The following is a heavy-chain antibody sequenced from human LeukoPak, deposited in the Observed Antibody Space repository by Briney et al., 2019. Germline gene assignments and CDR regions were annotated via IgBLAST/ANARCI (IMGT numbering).Heavy chain of an antibody. J-gene: IGHJ4*02. CDR3: AREQGLIAFDY. CDR2: IYTTGNT. D-gene: IGHD2-21*01. V-gene: IGHV4-61*02. Sequence: SETLSLTCTVSGGSISSSSYYWSWIRQPAGKGLEWIGRIYTTGNTNYNPSLKSRVTISLDTSKNQFSLKLSSVTAADTAMYYCAREQGLIAFDYWGQGTLVTVSS. CDR1: GGSISSSSYY.